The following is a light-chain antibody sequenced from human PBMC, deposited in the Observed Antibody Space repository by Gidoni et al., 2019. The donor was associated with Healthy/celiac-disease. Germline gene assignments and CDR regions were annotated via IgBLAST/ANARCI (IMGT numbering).Light chain of an antibody. CDR1: NLGSKN. J-gene: IGLJ2*01. V-gene: IGLV3-9*01. CDR2: RDS. CDR3: QVWDSSTVV. Sequence: SYELTQPLSVSVALGQTARITGGGNNLGSKNVHWYQQKPGQATVLVIYRDSNRPSGIPERFSGSNSGNTATLTISRAQAGDEADYYCQVWDSSTVVFGGGTKLTVL.